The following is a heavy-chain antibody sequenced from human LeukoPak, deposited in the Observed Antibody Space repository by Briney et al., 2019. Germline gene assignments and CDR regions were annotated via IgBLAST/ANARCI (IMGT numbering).Heavy chain of an antibody. CDR3: ARHERDASLDHALDI. D-gene: IGHD5-24*01. Sequence: SETLSLTCTVSDGSISSYYWSWIRQAPGKGLEWIGYIYYSGTTSYNPSLKSRVTILVDTSKNQFSLKLSSVTAADTAVYYCARHERDASLDHALDIWGQGTVVTVSS. CDR2: IYYSGTT. J-gene: IGHJ3*02. CDR1: DGSISSYY. V-gene: IGHV4-59*08.